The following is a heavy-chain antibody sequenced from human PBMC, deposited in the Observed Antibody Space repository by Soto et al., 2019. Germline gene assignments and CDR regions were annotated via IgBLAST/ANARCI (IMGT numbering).Heavy chain of an antibody. CDR1: GGSISSGGYY. V-gene: IGHV4-31*03. CDR2: IYYSGST. CDR3: ARVGSYPADAFDI. D-gene: IGHD1-26*01. Sequence: PSETLSLTCTVSGGSISSGGYYWSWIRQHPGRGLEWIRYIYYSGSTYYNPSLKSRVTISVDTSKNQFSLKPSSVTAAGTAVYYCARVGSYPADAFDIWGQGTMVTVSS. J-gene: IGHJ3*02.